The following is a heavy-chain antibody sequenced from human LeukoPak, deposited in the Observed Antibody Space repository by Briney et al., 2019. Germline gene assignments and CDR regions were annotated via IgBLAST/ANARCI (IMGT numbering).Heavy chain of an antibody. CDR1: GFTFSSYW. CDR2: INTDGSST. V-gene: IGHV3-74*01. D-gene: IGHD6-6*01. J-gene: IGHJ4*02. Sequence: GGSLRLSCAASGFTFSSYWMHWVRQAPGKGLVWVSRINTDGSSTSYADSVKGRFTISRDNAKNTLYLQMNSLRAEDTAVYYCARESLLIAAPFDYWGQGTLVTVSS. CDR3: ARESLLIAAPFDY.